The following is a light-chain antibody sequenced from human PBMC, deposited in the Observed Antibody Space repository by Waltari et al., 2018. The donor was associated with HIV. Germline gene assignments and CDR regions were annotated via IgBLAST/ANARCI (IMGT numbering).Light chain of an antibody. Sequence: QSALTQPASVSGSPGQSITISCTGTRSDVGDYNYVSWFQQHPGKVPKLLIYEVSNLPSGVSYRFSGSKSGNTASLTISGLQAEDEADYYCASYTSTSARVFGGGTKVTVL. J-gene: IGLJ3*02. CDR3: ASYTSTSARV. CDR2: EVS. V-gene: IGLV2-14*01. CDR1: RSDVGDYNY.